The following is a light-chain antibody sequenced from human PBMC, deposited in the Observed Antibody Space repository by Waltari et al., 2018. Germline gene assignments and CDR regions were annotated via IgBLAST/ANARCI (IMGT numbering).Light chain of an antibody. CDR1: ELANRS. CDR3: YSATDNNVV. CDR2: KDR. V-gene: IGLV3-27*01. Sequence: SSALTQPSSVSVSPGQTATISCSGDELANRSVRWLKQKPGQAPVLVIYKDRERPSGIPERFSGSSSGTTVTLTITGAQVEDEAEYYCYSATDNNVVFGGGTRLTVL. J-gene: IGLJ3*02.